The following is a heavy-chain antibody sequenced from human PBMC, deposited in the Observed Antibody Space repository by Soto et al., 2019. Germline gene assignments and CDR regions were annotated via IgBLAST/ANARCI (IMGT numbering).Heavy chain of an antibody. CDR2: IWYDGSNK. CDR1: GFTFSSYG. CDR3: ARGTTVTTGDY. V-gene: IGHV3-33*01. D-gene: IGHD4-17*01. J-gene: IGHJ4*02. Sequence: QVQLVESGGGVVQPGRSLRLSCAASGFTFSSYGMHWVRQAPGKGLEWVAVIWYDGSNKYYADSVKGRFTISRDNSKNTMYLQMNRLRAEDTAVYYCARGTTVTTGDYWGQGTLVTVSS.